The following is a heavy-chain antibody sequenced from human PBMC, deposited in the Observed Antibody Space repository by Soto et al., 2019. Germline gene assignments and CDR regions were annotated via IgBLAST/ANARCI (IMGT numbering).Heavy chain of an antibody. D-gene: IGHD3-22*01. V-gene: IGHV4-31*03. CDR2: IYYSGST. CDR3: ARDSSGYPRGGDFDY. CDR1: GGSISSGGYY. J-gene: IGHJ4*02. Sequence: QVQLQESGPGLVKPSQTLSLTCTVSGGSISSGGYYWSWIRQNPGKGLEWIGYIYYSGSTYYNPSLKSRVTISVDTSKNQFSLKLSSVTAADTAVYYCARDSSGYPRGGDFDYWGQGTLVTVSS.